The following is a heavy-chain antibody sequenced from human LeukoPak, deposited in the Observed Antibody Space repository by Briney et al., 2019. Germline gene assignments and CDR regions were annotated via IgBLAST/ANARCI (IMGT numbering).Heavy chain of an antibody. CDR3: ARGSLGREVSAFFKN. CDR1: GDSVSSGSYY. J-gene: IGHJ4*02. D-gene: IGHD5/OR15-5a*01. CDR2: IYTTGRT. V-gene: IGHV4-61*02. Sequence: SETLSLTCSVSGDSVSSGSYYWSWIRQPAGKGLEWIGRIYTTGRTNYNPSLKSRVTISVDTSENQFSLRLSSVTAADTAVYYCARGSLGREVSAFFKNWGQGILVTVSS.